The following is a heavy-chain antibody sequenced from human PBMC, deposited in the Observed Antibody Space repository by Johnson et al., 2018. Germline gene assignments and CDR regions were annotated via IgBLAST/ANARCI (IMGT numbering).Heavy chain of an antibody. D-gene: IGHD3-22*01. CDR1: GGTFSSYA. CDR2: IIPIFGTA. CDR3: AGTYYYDSSGYPAYFQH. Sequence: VQLVESGAEVKKPGSSXKVSCKASGGTFSSYAISWVRQAPGQGLEWMGGIIPIFGTANYAQKVQGRVTITADESTSTAYMELSSLRSEDTAVYYCAGTYYYDSSGYPAYFQHWGQGTLVTVSS. V-gene: IGHV1-69*01. J-gene: IGHJ1*01.